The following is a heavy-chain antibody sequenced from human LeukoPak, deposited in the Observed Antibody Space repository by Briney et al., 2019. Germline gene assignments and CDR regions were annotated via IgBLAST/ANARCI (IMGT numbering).Heavy chain of an antibody. V-gene: IGHV3-21*04. CDR3: VRQAGRAGGQ. CDR2: TNGGGDYT. CDR1: GFSFSSYG. J-gene: IGHJ4*02. Sequence: GGSLRLSCAASGFSFSSYGMHWVRQAPGKGLEWVSSTNGGGDYTYYADSVKGRFTISRDNAKNLLHLQMNSLRVEDTAVYHCVRQAGRAGGQWGRGTLIAVSS. D-gene: IGHD3-10*01.